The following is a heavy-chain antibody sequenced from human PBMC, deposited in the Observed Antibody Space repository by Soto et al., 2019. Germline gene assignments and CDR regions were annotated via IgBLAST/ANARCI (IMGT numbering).Heavy chain of an antibody. J-gene: IGHJ4*02. Sequence: QVQLVESGGGVVQPGRSLRLSCAASGFTFSSYGMHWVLQAPGKGLEWVALISYDGSDNYYADSVKGRFTISRDNSKNTLYLQMNSLRVEDTAVYYCGAGQYFSDYWGQGTLVTVSS. D-gene: IGHD6-13*01. CDR3: GAGQYFSDY. CDR2: ISYDGSDN. CDR1: GFTFSSYG. V-gene: IGHV3-30*03.